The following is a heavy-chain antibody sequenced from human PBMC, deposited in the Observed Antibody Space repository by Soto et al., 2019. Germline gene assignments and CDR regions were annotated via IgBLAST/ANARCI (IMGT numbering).Heavy chain of an antibody. Sequence: PSETLSLTCTVSAGSNSSGGYYWSWIRQHPGKDKERIENINHSGSTNYNPSLKSRVTISVDTSKNQFSLKLSFVTAADTAVYYCARGQKRHRRGIAAAGLQVYYYGMDVWGQGTTVTVSS. CDR3: ARGQKRHRRGIAAAGLQVYYYGMDV. D-gene: IGHD6-13*01. CDR2: INHSGST. CDR1: AGSNSSGGYY. V-gene: IGHV4-31*03. J-gene: IGHJ6*02.